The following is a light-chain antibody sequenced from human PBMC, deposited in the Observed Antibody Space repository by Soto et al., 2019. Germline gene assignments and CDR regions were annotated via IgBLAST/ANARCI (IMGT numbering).Light chain of an antibody. CDR2: EVT. V-gene: IGLV2-8*01. CDR1: SSDVGGYNF. CDR3: SSYAGNRHFYV. Sequence: QSALTQPPSASGSPGQSVDISCTGTSSDVGGYNFVSWYQQHPGKAPRLVIYEVTKRPSGIPDRFSGSKSGNTASLTVSGLQAKDEADYYCSSYAGNRHFYVFGTGTKLTVL. J-gene: IGLJ1*01.